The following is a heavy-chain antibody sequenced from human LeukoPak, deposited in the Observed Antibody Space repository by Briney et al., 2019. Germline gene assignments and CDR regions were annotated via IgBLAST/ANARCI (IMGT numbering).Heavy chain of an antibody. CDR3: ATRDYGSGSLFDY. D-gene: IGHD3-10*01. Sequence: SETLSLTCTVSGGSISSYYWSWIRQPAGEGLEWIGRLHTSGSTHYNPSLKSRVTMSVDTSKNQFSLKLSSVTAADTAVYYCATRDYGSGSLFDYWGQGTLVTVSS. CDR1: GGSISSYY. CDR2: LHTSGST. V-gene: IGHV4-4*07. J-gene: IGHJ4*02.